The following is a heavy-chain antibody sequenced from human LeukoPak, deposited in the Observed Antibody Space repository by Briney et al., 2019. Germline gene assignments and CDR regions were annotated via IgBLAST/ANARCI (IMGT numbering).Heavy chain of an antibody. Sequence: SETLSLTCTVSGGSISSSSYYWGWIRQPPGQGLEGIGSIYYSGSTYYNPSLKSRVTISVDTSKNQFSLKLSSVTAADTAVYYCARDLMLEWWATYYYYYYMDVWGKGTTVTVSS. J-gene: IGHJ6*03. CDR1: GGSISSSSYY. V-gene: IGHV4-39*07. CDR2: IYYSGST. D-gene: IGHD2-15*01. CDR3: ARDLMLEWWATYYYYYYMDV.